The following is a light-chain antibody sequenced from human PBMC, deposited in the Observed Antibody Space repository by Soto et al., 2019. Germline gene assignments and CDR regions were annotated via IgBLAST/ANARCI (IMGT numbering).Light chain of an antibody. CDR1: QNISSA. V-gene: IGKV1-39*01. CDR2: AAS. J-gene: IGKJ5*01. CDR3: QQSYSTPIT. Sequence: DIQMTESTSSLSVSVGERDTITCRASQNISSALAWYQQKPGKAPKILIHAASTLQSGVPSRFSGSGSGTEFTLTISSLQPEDFATYYCQQSYSTPITFGQGTRLEIK.